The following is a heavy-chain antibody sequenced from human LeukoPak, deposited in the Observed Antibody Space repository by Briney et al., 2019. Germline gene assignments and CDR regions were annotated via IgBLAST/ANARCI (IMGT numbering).Heavy chain of an antibody. CDR3: ARGSSRSSWYFDY. D-gene: IGHD6-13*01. Sequence: SQTLSLTCAISGDSVSSISATWTWIRQSPSRGLEWLGRTYYRSKWYNDYAVSVKSRVTINPDTSKNQFSLQLNSVTPEDTAVYYCARGSSRSSWYFDYWGQGTLVTVSS. CDR2: TYYRSKWYN. V-gene: IGHV6-1*01. CDR1: GDSVSSISAT. J-gene: IGHJ4*02.